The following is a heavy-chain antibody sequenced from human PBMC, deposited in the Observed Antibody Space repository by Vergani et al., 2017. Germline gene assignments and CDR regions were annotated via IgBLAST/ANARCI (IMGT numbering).Heavy chain of an antibody. Sequence: EVQLLESGGDLVQPGGSLRLSCAASGFTFNHYAMNWVRQAPGKGLEWVSGISGSGGSTYYAGSVKGRFTISRDSSKNTLYLQMNSLRAEDTAVYYCAKDGDFWSGHNGVFDPWGQGTLVTVSS. D-gene: IGHD3-3*01. CDR3: AKDGDFWSGHNGVFDP. CDR1: GFTFNHYA. J-gene: IGHJ5*02. V-gene: IGHV3-23*01. CDR2: ISGSGGST.